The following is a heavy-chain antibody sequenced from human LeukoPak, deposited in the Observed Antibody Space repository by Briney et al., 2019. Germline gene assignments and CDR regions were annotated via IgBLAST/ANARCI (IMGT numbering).Heavy chain of an antibody. J-gene: IGHJ4*02. CDR1: GFPFYAYG. D-gene: IGHD1-1*01. CDR3: ATEYDNLDDYFDY. Sequence: GGSLRLSCTASGFPFYAYGMHWVRQAPGKGPEWVAAISSDGTKKDYADSVKGRFSISRDKSKDTLYLQMNSLRPEDTAVYYCATEYDNLDDYFDYWGQGTLVTVSS. CDR2: ISSDGTKK. V-gene: IGHV3-30*03.